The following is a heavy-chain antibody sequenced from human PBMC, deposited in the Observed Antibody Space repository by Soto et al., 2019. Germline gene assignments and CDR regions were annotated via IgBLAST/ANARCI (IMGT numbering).Heavy chain of an antibody. D-gene: IGHD3-22*01. Sequence: EVQLVESGGGLVQPGGSLRLSCAASGFTFSSYWMHWVRQAPGKGLVWVSRINSDGSSTSYADSVKGRFTISRDNAKNRLDLQMSRLSAEGTAVCYCACPHFYDSRRDGYWGQGTLVTVSS. CDR2: INSDGSST. CDR3: ACPHFYDSRRDGY. CDR1: GFTFSSYW. V-gene: IGHV3-74*01. J-gene: IGHJ4*02.